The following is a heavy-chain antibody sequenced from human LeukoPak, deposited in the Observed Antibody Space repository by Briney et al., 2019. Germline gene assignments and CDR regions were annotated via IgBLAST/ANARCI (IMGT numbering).Heavy chain of an antibody. Sequence: PSETLSLTCTVSGGSISSGDYYWSWLRQPPGKGLEWIGYIYYSGSTYYHPSLKSRLTISVDTSKNQFSLKLSSVTAAETAVYYCARAPPYYDFWSGYQNLNAFDIWGQGTMVTVSS. D-gene: IGHD3-3*01. CDR1: GGSISSGDYY. CDR3: ARAPPYYDFWSGYQNLNAFDI. J-gene: IGHJ3*02. V-gene: IGHV4-30-4*08. CDR2: IYYSGST.